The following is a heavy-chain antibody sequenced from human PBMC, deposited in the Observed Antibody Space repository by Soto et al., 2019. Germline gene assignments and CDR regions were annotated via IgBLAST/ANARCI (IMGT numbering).Heavy chain of an antibody. Sequence: ASVKVSCKASGYTFTGYYMHWVRQAPGQGLEWMGCINPNSGGTNSAQNFQGRVTMNRDTSISTAYMEMSRLRSDDTAVYYCARDQGYCPNGVCYRGWFDPGGQGSLVPVSS. CDR3: ARDQGYCPNGVCYRGWFDP. V-gene: IGHV1-2*02. CDR2: INPNSGGT. D-gene: IGHD2-8*01. J-gene: IGHJ5*02. CDR1: GYTFTGYY.